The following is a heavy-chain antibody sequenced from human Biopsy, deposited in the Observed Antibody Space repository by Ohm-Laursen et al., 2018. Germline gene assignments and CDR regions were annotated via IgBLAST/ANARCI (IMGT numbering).Heavy chain of an antibody. CDR1: RDSISNYY. Sequence: SDTLSLTCTVSRDSISNYYWTWIRQSPGKGLEWIGCIYPGGGTIYNPSLKSRVTMSVDTSKNHFSLNLNSVTAADTAVYYCAGIVLGPTNDAFDIWGQGTMVTVSS. CDR2: IYPGGGT. V-gene: IGHV4-4*09. J-gene: IGHJ3*02. D-gene: IGHD1-26*01. CDR3: AGIVLGPTNDAFDI.